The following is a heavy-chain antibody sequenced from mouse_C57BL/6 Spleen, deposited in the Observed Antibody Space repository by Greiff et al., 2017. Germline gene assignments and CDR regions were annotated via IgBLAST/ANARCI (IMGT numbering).Heavy chain of an antibody. J-gene: IGHJ2*01. V-gene: IGHV1-80*01. CDR2: IYPGDGDT. Sequence: VQLQQSGAELVKPGASVKISCKASGYAFSSYWMNWVKQRPGKGLEWIGQIYPGDGDTNYNGKFKGKATLTADKSSSTAYMQLSSLTSEDSAVYFCARGNGWDGDVDYRGQGTTLTVSS. CDR1: GYAFSSYW. D-gene: IGHD4-1*01. CDR3: ARGNGWDGDVDY.